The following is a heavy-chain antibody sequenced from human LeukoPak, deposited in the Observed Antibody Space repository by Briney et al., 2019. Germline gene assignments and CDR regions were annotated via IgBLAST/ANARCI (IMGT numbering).Heavy chain of an antibody. J-gene: IGHJ4*02. Sequence: GGSLRLSCAASGFIFSTYSMNWVRQAPGKGLEWVSSISTLSSYIYYADSVKGRFTISRDNAKNSLYLQMNSLRAEDTAVYYCARVWSTCCYFDYWGQGTLVTVSS. V-gene: IGHV3-21*01. CDR3: ARVWSTCCYFDY. CDR2: ISTLSSYI. CDR1: GFIFSTYS. D-gene: IGHD3-3*01.